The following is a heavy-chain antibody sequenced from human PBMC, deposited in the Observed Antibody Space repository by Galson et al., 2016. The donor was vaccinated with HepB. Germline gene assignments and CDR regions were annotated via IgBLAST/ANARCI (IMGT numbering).Heavy chain of an antibody. J-gene: IGHJ5*02. CDR1: GFTISTYW. Sequence: SLRLSCAASGFTISTYWMHWVRQAPGKGLEWVAVILYDGSKKYYADSVKGRFTISRDNSKNTLYLQMNSLRAEDTAVYYCARDSFTIFGVTPNWFDPWGQGTLVTVSS. D-gene: IGHD3-3*01. CDR2: ILYDGSKK. V-gene: IGHV3-33*08. CDR3: ARDSFTIFGVTPNWFDP.